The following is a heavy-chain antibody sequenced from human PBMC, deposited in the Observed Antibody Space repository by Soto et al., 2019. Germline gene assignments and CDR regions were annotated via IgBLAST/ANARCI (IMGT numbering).Heavy chain of an antibody. CDR3: TTPYNWNYVAGMDV. Sequence: GGSLRLSCAASGFTFSNAWMSWVRQAPGKGLEWVGRIKSKTDGGTTDYAAPVKGRFTISRDDSKNTLYLQMNSLKTEDTAVYYCTTPYNWNYVAGMDVWGQGTTVTVSS. CDR2: IKSKTDGGTT. J-gene: IGHJ6*02. D-gene: IGHD1-7*01. V-gene: IGHV3-15*01. CDR1: GFTFSNAW.